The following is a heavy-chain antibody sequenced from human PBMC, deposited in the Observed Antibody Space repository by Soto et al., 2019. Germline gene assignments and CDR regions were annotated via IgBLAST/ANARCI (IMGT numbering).Heavy chain of an antibody. CDR3: ARADTYYYDSSGDFDY. CDR1: GFTFSSYA. CDR2: ISYDGSNK. V-gene: IGHV3-30-3*01. D-gene: IGHD3-22*01. J-gene: IGHJ4*02. Sequence: PGGSLRLSCAASGFTFSSYAMHWVRQAPGKGLEWVAVISYDGSNKYYADSVKGRFTISRDNSKNTLYLQMNSLRAEDTAVYYCARADTYYYDSSGDFDYWGQGTLVTVSS.